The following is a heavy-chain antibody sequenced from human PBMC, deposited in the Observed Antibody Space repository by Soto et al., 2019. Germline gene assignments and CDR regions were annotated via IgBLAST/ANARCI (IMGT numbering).Heavy chain of an antibody. CDR1: GYTFDTYY. CDR2: INPSSGTT. V-gene: IGHV1-46*02. D-gene: IGHD6-19*01. J-gene: IGHJ4*02. CDR3: ARGRQSGASGWSDSH. Sequence: QVQLVQSGAAVRKPGASVTVSCKASGYTFDTYYIHWVRQAPGQGLEWMGIINPSSGTTSYAQKIADRVAMPRDTSTSTVYMEVNGLTSDDTSVYYCARGRQSGASGWSDSHWCQGTLVTVSS.